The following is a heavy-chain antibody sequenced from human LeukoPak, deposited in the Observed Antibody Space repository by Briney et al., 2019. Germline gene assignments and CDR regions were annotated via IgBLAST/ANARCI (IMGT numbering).Heavy chain of an antibody. CDR3: AAVVPAATINWFDP. J-gene: IGHJ5*02. V-gene: IGHV1-69*05. D-gene: IGHD2-2*01. Sequence: SVKVSCKASGGTFSSYAISWVRQAPGQGLEWMGGIIPIFGTANYAQKFQGRVTITTDESTSTAYMELSSLRSEDTAVYFCAAVVPAATINWFDPWGQGTLVIVSS. CDR2: IIPIFGTA. CDR1: GGTFSSYA.